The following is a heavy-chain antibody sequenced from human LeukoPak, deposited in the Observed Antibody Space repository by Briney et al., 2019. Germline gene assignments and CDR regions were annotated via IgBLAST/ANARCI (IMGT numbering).Heavy chain of an antibody. CDR2: INTNTGNP. J-gene: IGHJ5*02. V-gene: IGHV7-4-1*02. CDR3: ARVRPRGGYPNWFDP. CDR1: GYTFTSYA. Sequence: ASVKVSCKASGYTFTSYAMNWVRQAPGQGLEWTGWINTNTGNPTYAQGFTGRFVFSLDTSVSTAYLQISSLKAEDTAVYYCARVRPRGGYPNWFDPWGQGTLVTVSS. D-gene: IGHD5-18*01.